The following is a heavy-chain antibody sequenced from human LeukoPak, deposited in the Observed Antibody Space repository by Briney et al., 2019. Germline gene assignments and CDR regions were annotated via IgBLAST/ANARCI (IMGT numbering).Heavy chain of an antibody. CDR1: GFTFSSYA. J-gene: IGHJ4*02. V-gene: IGHV3-66*02. CDR2: IYSGGST. D-gene: IGHD4-17*01. Sequence: PGGSLRLSCAASGFTFSSYAMSWVRQAPGKGLEWVSVIYSGGSTYYSDSVKGRFTISRDNSKNTLCLQMNSLRAEDTAVYYCARSRGLRFDYWGQGTLVTVSS. CDR3: ARSRGLRFDY.